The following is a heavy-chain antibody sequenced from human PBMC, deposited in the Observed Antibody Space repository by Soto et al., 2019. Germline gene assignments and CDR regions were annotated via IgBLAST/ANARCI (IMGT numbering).Heavy chain of an antibody. CDR3: ARVPRIAVAKGYYYYGMDV. CDR2: IWYDGSNK. V-gene: IGHV3-33*01. D-gene: IGHD6-19*01. CDR1: GFTFSSYG. J-gene: IGHJ6*02. Sequence: QVQLVESGGGVVQPGRSLRLSCAASGFTFSSYGMHWVRQAPGKGLEWVAVIWYDGSNKYYADSVKGRFTISRDNSKNKPYLQMNSLRAEDTAVYYCARVPRIAVAKGYYYYGMDVWGQGTTVTVSS.